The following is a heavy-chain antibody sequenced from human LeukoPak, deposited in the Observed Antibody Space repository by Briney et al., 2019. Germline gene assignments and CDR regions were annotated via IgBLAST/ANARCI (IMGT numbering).Heavy chain of an antibody. Sequence: PSETLSLTCTVSGGSISSGTYYWSWIRQPAGKGLEWIGRFYTSGSTNYNPSLKSRVTISVDTSKNQFSLKLSSVTAADTAVYYCARAAHSGSLAPFDYWGQGTLVTVSS. CDR1: GGSISSGTYY. J-gene: IGHJ4*02. D-gene: IGHD1-26*01. V-gene: IGHV4-61*02. CDR2: FYTSGST. CDR3: ARAAHSGSLAPFDY.